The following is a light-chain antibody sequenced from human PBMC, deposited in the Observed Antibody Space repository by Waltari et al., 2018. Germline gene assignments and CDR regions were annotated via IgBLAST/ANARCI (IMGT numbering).Light chain of an antibody. CDR3: QQTYSTPRT. Sequence: DIQMTQSPSSLSASVGDRVSITCRTSQTISRYLNWYKQKPGKAPNLLIYAASSLQSGVQSRFSGSGSGTDFTLTISSLQSEDFATYYCQQTYSTPRTFGQGTKVEVK. J-gene: IGKJ1*01. V-gene: IGKV1-39*01. CDR1: QTISRY. CDR2: AAS.